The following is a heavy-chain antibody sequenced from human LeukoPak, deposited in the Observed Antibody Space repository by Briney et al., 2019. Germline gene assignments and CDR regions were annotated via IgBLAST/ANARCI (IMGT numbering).Heavy chain of an antibody. CDR1: GYPFTSYG. CDR3: ARDPRLEYYDTSGYCYNYYYGMDV. CDR2: ISAYNGKT. J-gene: IGHJ6*02. D-gene: IGHD3-22*01. Sequence: ASVKVSCKASGYPFTSYGISWVRQAPGQGLEWMGWISAYNGKTNYAQMLQGRVTMTIDTSTSTAYVELRSLSSDDTAVYYCARDPRLEYYDTSGYCYNYYYGMDVWGQGTTVTVSS. V-gene: IGHV1-18*01.